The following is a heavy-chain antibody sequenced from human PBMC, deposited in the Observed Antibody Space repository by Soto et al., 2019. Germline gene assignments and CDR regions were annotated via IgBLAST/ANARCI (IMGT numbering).Heavy chain of an antibody. J-gene: IGHJ4*02. Sequence: PGGSLRLSCAASVFTFSSYGMHWVRQAPGKGLEWVAVISYDGSNKYYADSVKGRFTISRDNSKNTLYLQMNSLRAEDTAVYYCAKDSNYDFWSGFPPHFDYWGQGTLVTVSS. D-gene: IGHD3-3*01. CDR2: ISYDGSNK. CDR3: AKDSNYDFWSGFPPHFDY. CDR1: VFTFSSYG. V-gene: IGHV3-30*18.